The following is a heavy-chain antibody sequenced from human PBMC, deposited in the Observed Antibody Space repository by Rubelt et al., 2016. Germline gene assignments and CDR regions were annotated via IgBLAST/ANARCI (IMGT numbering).Heavy chain of an antibody. J-gene: IGHJ4*02. CDR3: ARDSSGWYYFDY. CDR2: ISGSGGST. D-gene: IGHD6-19*01. Sequence: GQGLEWVSTISGSGGSTYYADSVKGRFTISRDYSKNTLYLQMNSLRAEDTAVYYCARDSSGWYYFDYWGQGTLVTVSS. V-gene: IGHV3-23*01.